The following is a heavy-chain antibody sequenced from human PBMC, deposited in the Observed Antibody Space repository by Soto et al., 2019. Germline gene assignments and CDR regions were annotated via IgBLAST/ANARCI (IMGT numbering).Heavy chain of an antibody. Sequence: GGSLRLSCAASGFTFSSYWMSWVRQAPGKGLEWVANIKQDGSEKYYVDSVKGRFTISRDNAKNSLYLQMNSLRAEDTAVYYCARLITTVPTSYAFDIWGQGTMVTVSS. J-gene: IGHJ3*02. V-gene: IGHV3-7*03. CDR2: IKQDGSEK. CDR3: ARLITTVPTSYAFDI. D-gene: IGHD1-1*01. CDR1: GFTFSSYW.